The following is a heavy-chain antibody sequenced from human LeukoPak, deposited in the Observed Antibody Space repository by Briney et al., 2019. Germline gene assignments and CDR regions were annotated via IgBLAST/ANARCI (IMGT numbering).Heavy chain of an antibody. CDR1: GYTFTSNY. CDR2: IYPRDGST. Sequence: ASVKVSCKASGYTFTSNYIHWVRQAPGQGLERMGMIYPRDGSTSYAQKFQGRVTVTRDTSTSTVYMELSGLRSEDTAVYYCARDQEGFDYWGQRTLVTVSS. CDR3: ARDQEGFDY. J-gene: IGHJ4*02. V-gene: IGHV1-46*01.